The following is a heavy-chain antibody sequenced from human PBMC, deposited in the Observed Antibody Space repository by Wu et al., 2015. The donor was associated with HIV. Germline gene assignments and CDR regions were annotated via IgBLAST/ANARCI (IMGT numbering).Heavy chain of an antibody. CDR2: INPNNGNT. V-gene: IGHV1-2*02. J-gene: IGHJ6*03. CDR1: GLTFIGYY. CDR3: AISADFSGVSDYYYMGV. D-gene: IGHD3-10*01. Sequence: VQLVQSGAEVKKPGASVKVSCKASGLTFIGYYMHWVRQAPGQGLEWMGWINPNNGNTNYAQKFRGRVTMARDTSISTAYMELRGLKFDDTSIYYCAISADFSGVSDYYYMGVWDKGTAVTVSS.